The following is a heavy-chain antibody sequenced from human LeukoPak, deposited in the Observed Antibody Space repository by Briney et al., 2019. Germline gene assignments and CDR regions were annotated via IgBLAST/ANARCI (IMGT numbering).Heavy chain of an antibody. Sequence: SVKVSCKASGYTFTSYGISWVRQAPGQGLEWMGGIIPIFGTANYAQKLQGRVTITADKSTSTAYMELSSLRSEDTAVYYCARAQTIAAAGSHYYYYYMDVWGKGTTVTVSS. CDR2: IIPIFGTA. CDR3: ARAQTIAAAGSHYYYYYMDV. CDR1: GYTFTSYG. J-gene: IGHJ6*03. V-gene: IGHV1-69*06. D-gene: IGHD6-13*01.